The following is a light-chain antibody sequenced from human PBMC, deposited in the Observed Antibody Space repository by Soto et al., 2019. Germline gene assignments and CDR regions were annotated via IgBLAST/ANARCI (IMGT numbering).Light chain of an antibody. V-gene: IGKV3-15*01. Sequence: EIVMTQSPATLSVSPGERATLSCRASQSVSSNIAWYQQKPGQAPRLLIYGASTRATGIPARFSGSGSGTEFTLTISSLQSEDFAVYYCQQYNNWPLPFTFGPGTKVDIK. J-gene: IGKJ3*01. CDR1: QSVSSN. CDR2: GAS. CDR3: QQYNNWPLPFT.